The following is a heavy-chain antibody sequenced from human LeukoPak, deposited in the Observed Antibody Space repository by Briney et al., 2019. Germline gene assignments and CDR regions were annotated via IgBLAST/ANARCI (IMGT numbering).Heavy chain of an antibody. CDR1: GGSISSYY. Sequence: PSETLSLTCTVSGGSISSYYWSWIRQPPGKGLEWIGYIYYSGSTNYNPSLKSRVTISVDTSKNQFSLKLSSVTAADTAVYYCARDLVVPAAMPYYYCYYMDVWGKGTTVTVSS. J-gene: IGHJ6*03. CDR2: IYYSGST. V-gene: IGHV4-59*01. CDR3: ARDLVVPAAMPYYYCYYMDV. D-gene: IGHD2-2*01.